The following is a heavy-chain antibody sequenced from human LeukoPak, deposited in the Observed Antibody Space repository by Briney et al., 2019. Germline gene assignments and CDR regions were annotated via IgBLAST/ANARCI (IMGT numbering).Heavy chain of an antibody. CDR2: ISGSGGST. CDR3: AKDRHSGNYWDFDY. V-gene: IGHV3-23*01. CDR1: EFTFSTYA. Sequence: GGSLRLSCAASEFTFSTYAMSWVRQAPGRGLERVSGISGSGGSTYYADSVKGRFTISSDNSKNTLYLQMNSLRADDTAVYYCAKDRHSGNYWDFDYWGQGTLVTVSS. J-gene: IGHJ4*02. D-gene: IGHD1-26*01.